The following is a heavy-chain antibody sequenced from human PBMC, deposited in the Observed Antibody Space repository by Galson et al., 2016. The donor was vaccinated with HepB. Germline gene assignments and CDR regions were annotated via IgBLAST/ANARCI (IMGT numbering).Heavy chain of an antibody. CDR1: GLTISDYG. Sequence: SLRLSCAASGLTISDYGMNWVRQAPGKGLEWVAVISIDGTKTYYADSVKGRFTISRDSSRNTLSLHSNSLRVEDTAVYYCAKWGRGWYHFDIWGQGTLVSVSS. V-gene: IGHV3-30*19. CDR3: AKWGRGWYHFDI. D-gene: IGHD6-19*01. CDR2: ISIDGTKT. J-gene: IGHJ4*02.